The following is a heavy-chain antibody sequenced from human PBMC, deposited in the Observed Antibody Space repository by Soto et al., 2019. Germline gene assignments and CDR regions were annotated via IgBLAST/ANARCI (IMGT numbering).Heavy chain of an antibody. CDR3: AKDRGLRWSYFDY. CDR2: ISYDGSNK. V-gene: IGHV3-30*18. CDR1: GFTFSSYG. Sequence: QVQLVESGGGVVQPGRSLRLSCAASGFTFSSYGMHWVRQAPGKGLEWVAVISYDGSNKYYADSVKGRFTISRDNSKNTLYLQMNSLRAEDTAVYYCAKDRGLRWSYFDYWGQGTLVTVSS. J-gene: IGHJ4*02. D-gene: IGHD4-17*01.